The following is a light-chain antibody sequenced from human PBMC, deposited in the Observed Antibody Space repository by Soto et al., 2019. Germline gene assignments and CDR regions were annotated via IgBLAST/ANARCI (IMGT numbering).Light chain of an antibody. CDR1: TSNIGSNY. Sequence: QPVLTQPPSASGTPGQRVTISCSGSTSNIGSNYVYWYQQLPGTAPKLLIYMNNQRPSGVPDRFSGSKSGTSASLAISGFRSEDEADYYCAAWDDSLSSRVFGGGTKLTVL. V-gene: IGLV1-47*01. J-gene: IGLJ2*01. CDR3: AAWDDSLSSRV. CDR2: MNN.